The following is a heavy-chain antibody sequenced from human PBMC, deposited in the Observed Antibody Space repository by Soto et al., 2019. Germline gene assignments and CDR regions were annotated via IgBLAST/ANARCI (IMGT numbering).Heavy chain of an antibody. V-gene: IGHV1-58*02. Sequence: QMQLVQSGPEVKKPGTSVKVSCKASGFTFTSSAMQWVRQARGQRLEWIGWIVVGSGNTNYAQKFQERVSITRDMSKRTAYMELSSLRSEDTAVYYCAEGVTYDGNFDIWGQGTMVTVSS. J-gene: IGHJ3*02. CDR3: AEGVTYDGNFDI. CDR1: GFTFTSSA. D-gene: IGHD5-12*01. CDR2: IVVGSGNT.